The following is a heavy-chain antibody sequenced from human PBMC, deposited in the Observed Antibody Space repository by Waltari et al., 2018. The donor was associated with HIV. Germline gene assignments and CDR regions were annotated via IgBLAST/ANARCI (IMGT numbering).Heavy chain of an antibody. CDR2: ISADNGNT. J-gene: IGHJ6*02. CDR3: ARDYYDSSGYRRGMDV. D-gene: IGHD3-22*01. CDR1: GYSFTRSG. V-gene: IGHV1-18*01. Sequence: QVQLEQSGPEVRKPGASVKVSCKASGYSFTRSGISWVRQAPGQGLEWMGWISADNGNTNYAQEFQVRLTMTKDTSTRTAYMELRSLRSDDTAVYYCARDYYDSSGYRRGMDVWGQGTTVTVSS.